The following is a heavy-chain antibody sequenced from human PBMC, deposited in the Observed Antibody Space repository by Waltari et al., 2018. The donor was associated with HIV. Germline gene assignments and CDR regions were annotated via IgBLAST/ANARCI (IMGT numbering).Heavy chain of an antibody. CDR3: ARVGFYGSGSKVN. Sequence: EVQLVESGGGLVQPGGSLRLPCAASGFTFSSYWMSWVSQAPGEGVEWGANIKQDGSEKYYVDSVNGRFTISRDNAENSLYLQMNSLRAEDTAVYYCARVGFYGSGSKVNWGQGTLVTVSS. V-gene: IGHV3-7*04. CDR2: IKQDGSEK. D-gene: IGHD3-10*01. J-gene: IGHJ4*02. CDR1: GFTFSSYW.